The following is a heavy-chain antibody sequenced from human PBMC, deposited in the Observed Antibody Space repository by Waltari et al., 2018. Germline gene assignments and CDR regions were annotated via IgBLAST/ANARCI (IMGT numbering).Heavy chain of an antibody. Sequence: QRQLQESGSGLVKPSQTLSRTCAVSGGSISSGGYSWSWIRQPPGKGLEWIGYIYHCGSTYYHPSLKSRVTISVDRSKSQFSLKLSSVTAADTAVYYCARTYYYFWSGSGWFDPWGQGTLVTVSS. J-gene: IGHJ5*02. CDR1: GGSISSGGYS. D-gene: IGHD3-3*01. CDR2: IYHCGST. CDR3: ARTYYYFWSGSGWFDP. V-gene: IGHV4-30-2*01.